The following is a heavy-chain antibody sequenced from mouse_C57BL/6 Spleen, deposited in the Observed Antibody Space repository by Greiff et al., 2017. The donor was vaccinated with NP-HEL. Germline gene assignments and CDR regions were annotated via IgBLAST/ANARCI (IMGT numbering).Heavy chain of an antibody. D-gene: IGHD2-5*01. V-gene: IGHV1-82*01. J-gene: IGHJ3*01. CDR3: ARKDYSNYVGLFAY. CDR2: IYPGDGDT. Sequence: VQLQQSGPELVKPGASVKISCKASGYAFSSSWMNWVKQRPGKGLEWIGRIYPGDGDTNYNGKFKGKATLTADKSSSTAYMQLSSLTSEDSAVYFCARKDYSNYVGLFAYWGQGTLVTVSA. CDR1: GYAFSSSW.